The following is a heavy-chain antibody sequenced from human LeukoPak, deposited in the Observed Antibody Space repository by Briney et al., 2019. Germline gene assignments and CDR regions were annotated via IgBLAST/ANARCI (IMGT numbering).Heavy chain of an antibody. V-gene: IGHV3-30*02. CDR3: AKDPSYGSGFYYYYMDV. J-gene: IGHJ6*03. CDR2: IRYDGSNK. Sequence: GGSLRLSCAASGFTFSSYGMHWVRQAPGKGLEWVAFIRYDGSNKYYADSVKGRFTISRDNSKNTLYLQMNSLRAEDTAVYYCAKDPSYGSGFYYYYMDVWGKGTTVTVSS. CDR1: GFTFSSYG. D-gene: IGHD3-10*01.